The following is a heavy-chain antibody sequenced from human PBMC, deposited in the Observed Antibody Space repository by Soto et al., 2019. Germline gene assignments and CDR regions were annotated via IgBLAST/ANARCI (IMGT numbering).Heavy chain of an antibody. J-gene: IGHJ6*02. Sequence: EGSLRLSCAASGFTFSSYGMHWVRQAPGKGLEWVAVIWYDGSNKYYADSVKGRFTISRDNSKNTLYLQMNSLRAEDTAVYYCARDLDEHSSSWCGAPLPLSGYYGMDVWGQGTTVTVSS. CDR2: IWYDGSNK. V-gene: IGHV3-33*01. CDR1: GFTFSSYG. CDR3: ARDLDEHSSSWCGAPLPLSGYYGMDV. D-gene: IGHD6-13*01.